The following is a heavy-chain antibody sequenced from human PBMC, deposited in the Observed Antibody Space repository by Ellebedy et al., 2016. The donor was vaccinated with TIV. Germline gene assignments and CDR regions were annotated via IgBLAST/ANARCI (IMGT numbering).Heavy chain of an antibody. J-gene: IGHJ5*02. V-gene: IGHV4-59*13. CDR1: GGSINNDY. CDR3: ARLVQDWFNP. CDR2: IYYTGATT. Sequence: SETLSLXCTASGGSINNDYWTWIRQPPGKGLEWIGHIYYTGATTNYNPSLSSRVTISIDASKNQFSLKLTSVTAADTAVYYCARLVQDWFNPWGQGTLVIVSS.